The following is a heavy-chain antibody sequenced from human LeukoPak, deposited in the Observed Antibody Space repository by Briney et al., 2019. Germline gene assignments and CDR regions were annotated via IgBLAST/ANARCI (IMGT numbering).Heavy chain of an antibody. J-gene: IGHJ4*02. D-gene: IGHD4-17*01. V-gene: IGHV4-34*01. CDR1: GGSFSGYY. CDR3: ARARYGDHAY. Sequence: PSETLSLTCAVYGGSFSGYYWSWIRQPPGKGLEWIGEINHSGSTNYNPSLKSRVTISVDTSKNQFSLKLSSVTAADTAVYYCARARYGDHAYWGQGTLVTVSS. CDR2: INHSGST.